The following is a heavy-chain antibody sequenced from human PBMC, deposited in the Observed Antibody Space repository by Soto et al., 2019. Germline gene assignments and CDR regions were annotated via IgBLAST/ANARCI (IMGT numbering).Heavy chain of an antibody. CDR2: ISSAGGTT. Sequence: PGGSLRLSCAASGFNFSSYAMHWVRQAPGKGLEYVSAISSAGGTTYYANSVKGRFTISRDNSKNTLYLQMGSLRPEDMAMYYCARAPMVRGVINYYYGMDVWGQGTTVTVSS. CDR1: GFNFSSYA. V-gene: IGHV3-64*01. CDR3: ARAPMVRGVINYYYGMDV. D-gene: IGHD3-10*01. J-gene: IGHJ6*02.